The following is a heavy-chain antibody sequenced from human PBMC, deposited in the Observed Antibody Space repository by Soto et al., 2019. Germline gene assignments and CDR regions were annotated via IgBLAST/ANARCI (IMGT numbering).Heavy chain of an antibody. D-gene: IGHD3-10*01. Sequence: LRLSCAASGFTFSSYAMSWVRQAPGKGLEWVSAISGSGGSTYYADSVKGRFTISRDNSKNTLYLQMNSLRAEDTAVYYCAKDSSVRGVMFYLDYWGQGTLVTVSS. J-gene: IGHJ4*02. CDR2: ISGSGGST. CDR1: GFTFSSYA. CDR3: AKDSSVRGVMFYLDY. V-gene: IGHV3-23*01.